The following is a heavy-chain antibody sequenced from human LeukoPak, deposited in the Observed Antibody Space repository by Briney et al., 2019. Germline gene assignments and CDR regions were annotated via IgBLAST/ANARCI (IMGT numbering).Heavy chain of an antibody. J-gene: IGHJ4*02. D-gene: IGHD3-22*01. V-gene: IGHV4-39*07. CDR1: GGSISSSSYY. Sequence: SETLSLTCTVSGGSISSSSYYWGWIRQPPGKGLEWIGSIYYSGSTNYNPSLKSRVTMSVDTSKNQFSLNLISVTAADTAVYYCARDLTDYYELDYWGQGTLVTVSS. CDR3: ARDLTDYYELDY. CDR2: IYYSGST.